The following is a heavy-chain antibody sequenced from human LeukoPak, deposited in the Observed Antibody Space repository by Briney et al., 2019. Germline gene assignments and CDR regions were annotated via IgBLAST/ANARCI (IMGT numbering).Heavy chain of an antibody. J-gene: IGHJ5*02. D-gene: IGHD6-19*01. Sequence: GGSRETSGKGSGYSFTSYWIGGVAQLPGKGLEGIGIIYPGDSDTRYSPSFQGQVTISADKSISTAYLQWSSLKASDPAMYYCARHHSSGWYRNWFDPWGQGTLVTVSS. CDR2: IYPGDSDT. V-gene: IGHV5-51*01. CDR1: GYSFTSYW. CDR3: ARHHSSGWYRNWFDP.